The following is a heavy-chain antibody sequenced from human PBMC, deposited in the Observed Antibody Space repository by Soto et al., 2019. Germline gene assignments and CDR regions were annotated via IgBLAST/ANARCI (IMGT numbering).Heavy chain of an antibody. CDR3: ARWYYDFWSGYYKENWFDP. CDR1: GFTFSSYA. CDR2: VSIGGST. V-gene: IGHV3-23*01. Sequence: GGSLRLSCAASGFTFSSYAMGWVRQGPGKGLEWVAVVSIGGSTHYADSVRGRFTISRDNSKNTLYLQMNSLRAEDTAVYYCARWYYDFWSGYYKENWFDPWGQGTLVTVSS. D-gene: IGHD3-3*01. J-gene: IGHJ5*02.